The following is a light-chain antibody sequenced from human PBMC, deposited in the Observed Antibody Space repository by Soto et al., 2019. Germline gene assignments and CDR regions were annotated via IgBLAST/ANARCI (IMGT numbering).Light chain of an antibody. V-gene: IGKV1-9*01. CDR3: QQVDSYPRT. CDR1: QGIGTD. CDR2: ASS. Sequence: IKLTHSPSSLSASLRDRVTGTFRASQGIGTDLVWYQQKRGKAPTVLIYASSTLHPGVPSRFSGSGSGTDFSLTISSLHPEDVATYYCQQVDSYPRTFGQGPKV. J-gene: IGKJ1*01.